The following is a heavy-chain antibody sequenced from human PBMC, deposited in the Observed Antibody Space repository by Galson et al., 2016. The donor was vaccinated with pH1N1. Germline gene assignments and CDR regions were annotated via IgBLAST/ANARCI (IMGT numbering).Heavy chain of an antibody. D-gene: IGHD4-17*01. J-gene: IGHJ3*02. V-gene: IGHV5-51*03. Sequence: QSGAEVTKPGESLKISCQGSGYRFSSSWIGWVRQMPGKGLEWMGIIYLGGSHIRYSPPFQGQVTISSDKSINTAYLQWISLKASDTATYYCARQYDFGDYRGDAFDIWGQGTRVIVSS. CDR1: GYRFSSSW. CDR2: IYLGGSHI. CDR3: ARQYDFGDYRGDAFDI.